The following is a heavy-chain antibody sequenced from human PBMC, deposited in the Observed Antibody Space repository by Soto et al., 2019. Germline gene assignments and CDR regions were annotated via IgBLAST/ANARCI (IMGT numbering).Heavy chain of an antibody. Sequence: QAQLVQSGAEVKKPGASVKVSCQASGYTFTAQYLHWARKSPGEGLEWMGWTNPTTCATRYAKKFQGRVTMTRDTSMSTAYLEVRSLRPDDTAVYYCAKGDSSWVSWFDPWGQGTLVTVSS. CDR1: GYTFTAQY. D-gene: IGHD6-19*01. CDR2: TNPTTCAT. J-gene: IGHJ5*02. V-gene: IGHV1-2*02. CDR3: AKGDSSWVSWFDP.